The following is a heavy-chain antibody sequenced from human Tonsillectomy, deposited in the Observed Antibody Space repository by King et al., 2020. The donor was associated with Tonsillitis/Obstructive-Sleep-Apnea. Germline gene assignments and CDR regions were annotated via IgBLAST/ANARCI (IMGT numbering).Heavy chain of an antibody. D-gene: IGHD1-14*01. CDR3: ARDDVVGRYIDS. Sequence: QLVQSGAEVKTPGTSVKVSCKASGYTFTRYYIHWVRQARGQGLEWMGIINPSSGIPSYAQKFQGRVTMTTDTSAYTVHLELRSLRSEDTAVYYCARDDVVGRYIDSWGQGTLVTVSS. J-gene: IGHJ4*02. CDR2: INPSSGIP. V-gene: IGHV1-46*01. CDR1: GYTFTRYY.